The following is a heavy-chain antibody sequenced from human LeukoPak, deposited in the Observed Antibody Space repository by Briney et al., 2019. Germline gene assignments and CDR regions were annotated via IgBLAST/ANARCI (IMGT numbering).Heavy chain of an antibody. CDR1: GFSFTSYW. J-gene: IGHJ6*02. D-gene: IGHD2-15*01. V-gene: IGHV5-10-1*01. CDR2: IDPSDSYN. Sequence: GESLRTSCKGSGFSFTSYWISWVPQMPGKGAEWMGGIDPSDSYNNYSPSFQGHVTISADKPISTAYLQWSSLKASDTAMYYCATHCSGGSCYSKGYYYYGMDVWGQGTTVTVSS. CDR3: ATHCSGGSCYSKGYYYYGMDV.